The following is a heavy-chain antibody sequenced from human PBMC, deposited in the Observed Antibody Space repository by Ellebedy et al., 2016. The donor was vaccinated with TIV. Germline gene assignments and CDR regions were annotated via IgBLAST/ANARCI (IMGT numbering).Heavy chain of an antibody. Sequence: GESLKISCAASGFTVSSNYMSWVRQAPGKGLEWVSVIYSGGSTYYADSVKGRFTISRDNSKNTLYLQMNSLRAEDTAVYYCARIATCGADCYQYFPYWGQGALVTVSS. CDR1: GFTVSSNY. V-gene: IGHV3-66*01. CDR2: IYSGGST. J-gene: IGHJ4*02. CDR3: ARIATCGADCYQYFPY. D-gene: IGHD2-21*02.